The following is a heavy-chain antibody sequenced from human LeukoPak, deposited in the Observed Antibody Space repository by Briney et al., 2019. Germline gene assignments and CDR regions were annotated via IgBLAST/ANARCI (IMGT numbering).Heavy chain of an antibody. Sequence: GGSLRLSRAASGFTFSSYAMSWVRQAPGKGLEWVSAISGSGGSTYYADSVKGRFTISRDNSKNTLYLQMNSLRAEDTAVYYCAKDTRIVVPAARDAFDIWGQGTMVTVSS. CDR1: GFTFSSYA. CDR2: ISGSGGST. D-gene: IGHD2-2*01. J-gene: IGHJ3*02. V-gene: IGHV3-23*01. CDR3: AKDTRIVVPAARDAFDI.